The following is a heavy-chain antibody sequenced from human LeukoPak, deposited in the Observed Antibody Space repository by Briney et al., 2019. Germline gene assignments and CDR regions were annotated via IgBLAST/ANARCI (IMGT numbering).Heavy chain of an antibody. CDR2: ISGTGNSP. D-gene: IGHD3-22*01. J-gene: IGHJ4*02. V-gene: IGHV3-23*01. Sequence: TGGSLRLSCAASGFTFNTYAMSWVRQAPGKGLELVSAISGTGNSPYYAASVKGRFSISRDNSKNILYLQMNSLRAEDTDLYYCAKGTDSSGRPRGGFDYWGQGTLVSVSS. CDR3: AKGTDSSGRPRGGFDY. CDR1: GFTFNTYA.